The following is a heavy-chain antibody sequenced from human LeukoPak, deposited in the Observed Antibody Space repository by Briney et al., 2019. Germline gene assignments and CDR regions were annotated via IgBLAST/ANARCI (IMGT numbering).Heavy chain of an antibody. CDR3: ARENSGSYREFDY. CDR1: GGSFSGYY. CDR2: INHSGST. Sequence: PSETLSLTCAVYGGSFSGYYWSWIRQPPGKGLEWIGEINHSGSTDYNPSLKSRVTISVDTSKNQFSLKLSSVTAADTAVFYCARENSGSYREFDYWGQGTLVTVSS. D-gene: IGHD1-26*01. V-gene: IGHV4-34*01. J-gene: IGHJ4*02.